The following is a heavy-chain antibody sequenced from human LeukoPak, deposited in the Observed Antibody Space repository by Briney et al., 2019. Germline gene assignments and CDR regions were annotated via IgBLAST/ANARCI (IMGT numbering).Heavy chain of an antibody. CDR3: ARNPTVTTSGGTFNRGFDY. CDR2: ISSSSSYI. J-gene: IGHJ4*02. D-gene: IGHD4-17*01. V-gene: IGHV3-21*01. Sequence: GGSLRLSCAASGFTFSSYSMNWVRQAPGKGLEWVSSISSSSSYIYYADSVKGRFTISRDNAKNSLYLQMNSLRAEDTAVYYCARNPTVTTSGGTFNRGFDYWGQGTLVTVSS. CDR1: GFTFSSYS.